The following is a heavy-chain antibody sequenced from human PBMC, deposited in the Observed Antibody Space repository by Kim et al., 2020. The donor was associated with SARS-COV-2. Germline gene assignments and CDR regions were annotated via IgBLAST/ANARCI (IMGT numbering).Heavy chain of an antibody. J-gene: IGHJ4*02. Sequence: ASVKVSFKASGYTFTSYGISWVRQAPGQGLEWMGWISAYNGNTNYAQKLQGRVTMTTDTSTSTAYMELRSLRSDDTAVYYCASARNRLIVGATRAEMFYWGQGTLVTVSS. CDR3: ASARNRLIVGATRAEMFY. CDR1: GYTFTSYG. CDR2: ISAYNGNT. V-gene: IGHV1-18*01. D-gene: IGHD1-26*01.